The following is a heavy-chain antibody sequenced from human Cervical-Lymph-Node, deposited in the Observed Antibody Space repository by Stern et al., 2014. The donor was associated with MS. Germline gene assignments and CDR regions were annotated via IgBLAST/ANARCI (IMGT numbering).Heavy chain of an antibody. V-gene: IGHV3-30*18. CDR1: GFAFSHYG. CDR3: AKDWEYDGDICWYSDV. D-gene: IGHD4-17*01. CDR2: ISYDVSTK. Sequence: VHLVESGGGVVQPGRSLRVSCAASGFAFSHYGMNWVRQAPGKGLEWVAFISYDVSTKHYADSVKGRFTISRDNSNNMVFLQMNSLRTEDTAVYYCAKDWEYDGDICWYSDVWGRGTLVTVSS. J-gene: IGHJ2*01.